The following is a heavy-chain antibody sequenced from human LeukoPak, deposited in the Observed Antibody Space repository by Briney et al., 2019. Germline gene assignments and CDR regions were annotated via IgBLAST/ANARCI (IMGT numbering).Heavy chain of an antibody. J-gene: IGHJ4*02. CDR1: GYTFTGYY. CDR3: AREGEMATITGY. Sequence: ASVKVSCKASGYTFTGYYMHWVRQAPGQGLEWMGRIIPILGIANYAQKFQGRVTITADKSTSTAYMELSSLRSEDTAVYYCAREGEMATITGYWGQGTLVTVSS. V-gene: IGHV1-69*04. D-gene: IGHD5-24*01. CDR2: IIPILGIA.